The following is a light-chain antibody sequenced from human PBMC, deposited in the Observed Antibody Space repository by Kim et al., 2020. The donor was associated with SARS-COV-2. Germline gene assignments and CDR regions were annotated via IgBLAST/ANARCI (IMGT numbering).Light chain of an antibody. J-gene: IGLJ2*01. V-gene: IGLV2-14*03. CDR3: SSYTASVV. Sequence: QSALTQPASVSGSPGQSITISCTAITRGLVGDHYVSWYQHVPGKAPKLIIYDVSVRPSGFSNRFSGSISGNTASLTISGLQAEDEGDYYCSSYTASVVFGGGTQLTVL. CDR1: TRGLVGDHY. CDR2: DVS.